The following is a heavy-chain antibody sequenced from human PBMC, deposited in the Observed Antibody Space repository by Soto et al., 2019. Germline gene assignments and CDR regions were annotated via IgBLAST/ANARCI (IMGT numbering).Heavy chain of an antibody. CDR1: GFTFSSYA. D-gene: IGHD1-26*01. J-gene: IGHJ3*02. CDR3: AREKGGAFDI. Sequence: QVQLVESGGGVVQPGRSLRLSCAASGFTFSSYAMHWVRQAPGKGLEWVAVISYDGSNKYYADSVKGRFTISRDNSKSTLYLQMNSLRAEDTAVYYCAREKGGAFDIWGQGTMVTVSS. V-gene: IGHV3-30-3*01. CDR2: ISYDGSNK.